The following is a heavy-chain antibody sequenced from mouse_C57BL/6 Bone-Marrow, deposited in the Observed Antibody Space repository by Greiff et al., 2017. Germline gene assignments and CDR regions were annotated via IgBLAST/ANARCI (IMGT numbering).Heavy chain of an antibody. V-gene: IGHV5-17*01. CDR2: ISSGSSTI. J-gene: IGHJ4*01. Sequence: EVKLMESGGGLVKPGGSLKLSCAASGFTFSDYGMHWVRQAPEKGLEWVAYISSGSSTIYYADTVKGRFTISRDNAKNTLFLQMTSRRSEYTAMYYCARASQAYYYAMDYWGQGTSVTVSS. CDR1: GFTFSDYG. CDR3: ARASQAYYYAMDY. D-gene: IGHD3-2*02.